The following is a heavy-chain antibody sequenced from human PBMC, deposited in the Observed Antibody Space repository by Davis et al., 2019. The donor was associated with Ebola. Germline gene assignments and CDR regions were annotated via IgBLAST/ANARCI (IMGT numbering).Heavy chain of an antibody. CDR2: IRYDDSDK. D-gene: IGHD4-11*01. J-gene: IGHJ4*02. CDR1: GFTFSGLD. V-gene: IGHV3-30*02. CDR3: AKPLYSNYEGIYD. Sequence: GESLKISCAASGFTFSGLDMSWVRQAPGKGLEWLAFIRYDDSDKYYADSLKGRFTISRDISKNTLYLQMSSLRSEDTALYFCAKPLYSNYEGIYDWGQGTLVTVSS.